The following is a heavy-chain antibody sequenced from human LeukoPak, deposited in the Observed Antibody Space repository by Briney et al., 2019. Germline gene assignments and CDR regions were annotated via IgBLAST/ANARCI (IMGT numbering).Heavy chain of an antibody. Sequence: SETLSLTCAVFGGIFSGYYWTWIRQPPGKGLEWIGEINHSGSTTYNPSLKSRVTISVDTSKKQCSLKLSSVTAADTAVYYCAGYYYGSENYHNHPNFDYWGQGTLVTVSS. CDR3: AGYYYGSENYHNHPNFDY. J-gene: IGHJ4*02. V-gene: IGHV4-34*08. CDR1: GGIFSGYY. D-gene: IGHD3-10*01. CDR2: INHSGST.